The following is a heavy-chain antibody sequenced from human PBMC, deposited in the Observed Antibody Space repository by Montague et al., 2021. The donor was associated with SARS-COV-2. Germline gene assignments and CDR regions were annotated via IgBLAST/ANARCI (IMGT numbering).Heavy chain of an antibody. CDR1: GASISSSENS. CDR2: IFYSGTT. V-gene: IGHV4-39*01. Sequence: SETLSLTCTVSGASISSSENSWRWIRQSPGKGLEWFGSIFYSGTTYFNPSLRSSIAISVDTSKNQFSLKVTSVTAADTAVDYCARHVTFGGVVVALDYWGQGHLVSVSS. J-gene: IGHJ4*02. CDR3: ARHVTFGGVVVALDY. D-gene: IGHD3-16*02.